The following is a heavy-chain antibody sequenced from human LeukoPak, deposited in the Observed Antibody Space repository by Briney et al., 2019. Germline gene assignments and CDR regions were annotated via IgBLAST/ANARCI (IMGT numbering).Heavy chain of an antibody. Sequence: PGRSLRLSCATSGFTFNRFGMHWVRQAPGKGLEWVAVIWYDGSNKDYADSVKGRFTISRDNSKNTLYLQMSSLRSEDTAVYYCARAPGMVRGHPIDYWGQGTLVTVSS. CDR2: IWYDGSNK. CDR1: GFTFNRFG. CDR3: ARAPGMVRGHPIDY. D-gene: IGHD3-10*01. J-gene: IGHJ4*02. V-gene: IGHV3-33*01.